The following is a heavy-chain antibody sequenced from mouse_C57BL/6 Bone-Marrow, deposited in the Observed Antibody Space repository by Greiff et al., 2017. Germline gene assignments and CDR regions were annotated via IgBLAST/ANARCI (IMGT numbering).Heavy chain of an antibody. CDR2: ISGGGGNT. Sequence: EVQLVESGGGLVKPGGSLKLSCAASGFTFSSYTMSWVRQTPEKRLEWVATISGGGGNTYYPDSVKGRFTISRDNAKNTLYLQMSSLRSEDTSLYYCGRMYYFDYWGQGTTLTVSS. CDR1: GFTFSSYT. J-gene: IGHJ2*01. V-gene: IGHV5-9*01. CDR3: GRMYYFDY.